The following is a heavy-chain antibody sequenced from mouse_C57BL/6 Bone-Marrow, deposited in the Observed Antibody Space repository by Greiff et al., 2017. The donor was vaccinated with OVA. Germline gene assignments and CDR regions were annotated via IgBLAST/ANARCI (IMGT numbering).Heavy chain of an antibody. V-gene: IGHV1-84*01. D-gene: IGHD2-1*01. Sequence: LMESGPELVKPGASVKISCKASGYTFTDYYINWVKQRPGQGLEWIGWIYPGSGNTKYNEKFKGKATLTVDTSSSTAYMQLSSLTSEDSAVYFCARSRIYYGNPYAMDYWGQGTSVTVSS. J-gene: IGHJ4*01. CDR3: ARSRIYYGNPYAMDY. CDR2: IYPGSGNT. CDR1: GYTFTDYY.